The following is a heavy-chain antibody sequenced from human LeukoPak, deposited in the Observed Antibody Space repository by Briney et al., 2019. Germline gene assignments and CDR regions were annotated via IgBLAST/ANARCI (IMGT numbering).Heavy chain of an antibody. V-gene: IGHV1-18*01. CDR3: ARAPMVTTLYYFDY. D-gene: IGHD5-18*01. CDR2: ISAYNGNT. CDR1: RYTFTSYG. J-gene: IGHJ4*02. Sequence: ASVKVSCKASRYTFTSYGISWVRQAPGQGLEWMGWISAYNGNTNYAQKLQGRVTMTTDTSTSTAYMELRSLRSDDTAVYYCARAPMVTTLYYFDYWGQGTLVTVSS.